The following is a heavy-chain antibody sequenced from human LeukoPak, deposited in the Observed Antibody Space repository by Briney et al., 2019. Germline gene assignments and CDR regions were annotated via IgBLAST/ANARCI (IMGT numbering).Heavy chain of an antibody. CDR2: ISSSGSYT. Sequence: PGGSLRLSCAASGSTFSSYSMNWVRQAPGKGLEWISFISSSGSYTYYGDSLKGRFTISRDNAENSLYLQMNSLRAEDTAVYYCARGFPACDYWGQGTPVTVSS. CDR3: ARGFPACDY. J-gene: IGHJ4*02. V-gene: IGHV3-21*01. CDR1: GSTFSSYS.